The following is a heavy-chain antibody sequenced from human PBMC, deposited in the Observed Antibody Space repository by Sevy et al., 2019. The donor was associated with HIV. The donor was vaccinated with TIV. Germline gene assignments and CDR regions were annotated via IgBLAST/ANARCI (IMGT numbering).Heavy chain of an antibody. D-gene: IGHD3-3*01. V-gene: IGHV4-4*07. CDR3: ARGGKITIFGVVDYYGMDV. J-gene: IGHJ6*02. Sequence: SETLSLTCTVSGGSISSYYWSWIRQPAGKGLKWIGRIYTSGSTNYNPSLKSRVTMSVDTSKNQFSLKLSSVTAADTAVYYCARGGKITIFGVVDYYGMDVWGQGTTVTVSS. CDR2: IYTSGST. CDR1: GGSISSYY.